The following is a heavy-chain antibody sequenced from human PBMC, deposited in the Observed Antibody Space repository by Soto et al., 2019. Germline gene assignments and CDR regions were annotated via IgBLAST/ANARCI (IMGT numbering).Heavy chain of an antibody. J-gene: IGHJ6*02. V-gene: IGHV1-69*01. CDR1: GGTFSNYA. CDR3: ARGATIFGVAAYSYYEMEV. Sequence: QVQLVQSGAEVKKPGSSVKVSCRASGGTFSNYAISCVRQAPGQGLEWMGGTGPAFGTPHYAQNLQGRITINADDSTTTVYMDLSSLRSEDTAVYYCARGATIFGVAAYSYYEMEVWGQGTTVTVSS. CDR2: TGPAFGTP. D-gene: IGHD3-3*01.